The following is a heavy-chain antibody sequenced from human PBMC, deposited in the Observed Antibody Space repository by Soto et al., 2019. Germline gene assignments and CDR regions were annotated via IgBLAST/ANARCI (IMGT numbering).Heavy chain of an antibody. D-gene: IGHD6-19*01. Sequence: GGSLRLSCAASGFTFSSYAMSWVRQAPGKGLEWVSSIIDSGDRTYYADSVKGRFTISRDNSKITLYLQMSSLRAEDTAIYYCAKRVTLAGRPGGPVDYWGQGTLVTVSS. CDR3: AKRVTLAGRPGGPVDY. CDR2: IIDSGDRT. CDR1: GFTFSSYA. J-gene: IGHJ4*02. V-gene: IGHV3-23*01.